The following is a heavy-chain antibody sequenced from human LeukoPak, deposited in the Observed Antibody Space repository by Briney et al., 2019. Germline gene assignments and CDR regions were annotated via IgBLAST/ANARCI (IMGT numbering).Heavy chain of an antibody. V-gene: IGHV4-61*02. Sequence: SETLSLTCTVSGGSISSGSYYWSWIRQPAGKGLEWIGRIYTSGSTNYNPSLKSRVTISVDTSKNQFSLKLSSVTAADTAVYYCARHGHILTGYEVDYWGQGTLVTVSS. CDR2: IYTSGST. J-gene: IGHJ4*02. D-gene: IGHD3-9*01. CDR3: ARHGHILTGYEVDY. CDR1: GGSISSGSYY.